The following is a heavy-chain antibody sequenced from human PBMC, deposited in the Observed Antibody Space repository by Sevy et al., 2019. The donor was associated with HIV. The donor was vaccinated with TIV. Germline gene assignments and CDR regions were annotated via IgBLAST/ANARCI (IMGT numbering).Heavy chain of an antibody. V-gene: IGHV4-30-2*01. Sequence: SETLSLTCAVSGVSISSGAYSWNWIRQPPGKGLEWIGYIYHTGNTYYNPSLKSRITISLDRSKNQFSLRLSSVTVADTAVYFSARDGGTMTTPGSFDIWGQGTMVTVSS. CDR2: IYHTGNT. D-gene: IGHD4-17*01. CDR1: GVSISSGAYS. J-gene: IGHJ3*02. CDR3: ARDGGTMTTPGSFDI.